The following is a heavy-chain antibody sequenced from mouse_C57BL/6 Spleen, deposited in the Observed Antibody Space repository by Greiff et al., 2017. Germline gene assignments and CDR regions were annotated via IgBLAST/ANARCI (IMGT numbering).Heavy chain of an antibody. D-gene: IGHD2-3*01. Sequence: VMLVESGPGLVAPSQSLSITCTVSGFSLTSYAISWVRQPPGKGLEWLGVIWTGGGTNYNSALKSRLSISKDNSKSQVFLKMNSLQTDDTARYYCARDDGYYVGAMDYWGQGTSVTVSS. CDR2: IWTGGGT. CDR1: GFSLTSYA. J-gene: IGHJ4*01. V-gene: IGHV2-9-1*01. CDR3: ARDDGYYVGAMDY.